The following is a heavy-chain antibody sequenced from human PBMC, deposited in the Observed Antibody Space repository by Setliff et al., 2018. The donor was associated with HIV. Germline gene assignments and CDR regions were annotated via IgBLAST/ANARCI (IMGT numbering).Heavy chain of an antibody. CDR1: SESIVSYY. D-gene: IGHD2-15*01. CDR3: AKARRVADFDY. CDR2: IHTSGRT. V-gene: IGHV4-4*08. Sequence: PSETLSLTCAVSSESIVSYYWNWIRQPPGRGLEWIGYIHTSGRTKYNPPLKSRLTILVDTSKKQFSLRLTSVTAADTAVYYCAKARRVADFDYWGQGTLVTVPQ. J-gene: IGHJ4*02.